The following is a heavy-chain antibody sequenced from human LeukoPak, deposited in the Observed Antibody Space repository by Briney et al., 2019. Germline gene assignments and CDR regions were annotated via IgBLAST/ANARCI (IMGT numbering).Heavy chain of an antibody. CDR2: IYTSGST. V-gene: IGHV4-4*07. Sequence: SETLSLTCTVSGGSISSYYWSWIRQPAGKGLEWIGRIYTSGSTNYNPSLKSRVTISVDTSKNQFSLKLSSVTAADTAVYYCARENDGSGSYVNWFDPWGQGTLVTVSS. CDR3: ARENDGSGSYVNWFDP. CDR1: GGSISSYY. J-gene: IGHJ5*02. D-gene: IGHD3-10*01.